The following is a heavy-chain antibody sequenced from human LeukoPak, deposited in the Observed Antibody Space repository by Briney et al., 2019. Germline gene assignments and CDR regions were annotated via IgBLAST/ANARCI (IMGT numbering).Heavy chain of an antibody. Sequence: PGGSLRLSCAASGFTFSSYAMTWVRQAPGQGLEWVSAISGSGYNSYYADSVKGRFTISRDNSKNTLFLQMNSLRGEDTAIYYCAKWMVRRDFWSGAFDIWGQGTMVTV. J-gene: IGHJ3*02. CDR1: GFTFSSYA. D-gene: IGHD3-3*01. CDR2: ISGSGYNS. V-gene: IGHV3-23*01. CDR3: AKWMVRRDFWSGAFDI.